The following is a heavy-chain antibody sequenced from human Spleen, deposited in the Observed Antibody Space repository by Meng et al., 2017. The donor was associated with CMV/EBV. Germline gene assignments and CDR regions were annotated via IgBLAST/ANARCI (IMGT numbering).Heavy chain of an antibody. J-gene: IGHJ4*02. CDR1: GFTINTYA. Sequence: GFTINTYAMSWVRQAPGKGLEGVSVISGSGGTTYYADSVTGRFTISGDNSKNTLYLQMNSLRAEDTAVYYCAKGEYNSPSLLDGWGQGTLVTVSS. CDR2: ISGSGGTT. CDR3: AKGEYNSPSLLDG. D-gene: IGHD6-6*01. V-gene: IGHV3-23*01.